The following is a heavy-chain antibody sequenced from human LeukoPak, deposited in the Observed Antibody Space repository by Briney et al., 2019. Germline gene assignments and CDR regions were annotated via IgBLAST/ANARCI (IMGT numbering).Heavy chain of an antibody. CDR3: ARGPHTGVNYYDSSGYYY. Sequence: PSETLSLTCAVYGGSFSGYYWSWIRQPPGKGLEWIGEINHSGSTNYNPSLKSRVTISVDASKNQFSLKLSSVTAADTAVYYCARGPHTGVNYYDSSGYYYWGQGTLVTVSS. CDR1: GGSFSGYY. D-gene: IGHD3-22*01. CDR2: INHSGST. V-gene: IGHV4-34*01. J-gene: IGHJ4*02.